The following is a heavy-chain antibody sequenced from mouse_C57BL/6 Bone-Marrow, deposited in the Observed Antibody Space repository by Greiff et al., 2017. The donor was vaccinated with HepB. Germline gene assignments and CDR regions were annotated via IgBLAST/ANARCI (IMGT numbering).Heavy chain of an antibody. D-gene: IGHD1-1*01. CDR2: IHPNSGST. CDR1: GYTFTSYW. Sequence: QVQLKESGAELVKPGASVKLSCKASGYTFTSYWMHWVKQRPGQGLEWIGMIHPNSGSTNYNEKFKSKATLTVDKSSSTAYMQLSSLTSEDSAVYYCARDYGSSYVRFAYWGQGTLVTVSA. CDR3: ARDYGSSYVRFAY. V-gene: IGHV1-64*01. J-gene: IGHJ3*01.